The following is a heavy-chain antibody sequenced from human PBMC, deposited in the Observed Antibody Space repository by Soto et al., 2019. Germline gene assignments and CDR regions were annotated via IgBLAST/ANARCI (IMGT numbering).Heavy chain of an antibody. J-gene: IGHJ6*02. D-gene: IGHD2-8*01. CDR2: ISGYNGDT. CDR1: GYTFSRYG. V-gene: IGHV1-18*01. Sequence: ASVKVSCKASGYTFSRYGISWVRQAPGQGLEWMGWISGYNGDTKYAQRVQGRVTMTIDTSTYTAYMELRSLTSDDTAIYYCAKNGQPPYYYYGMDVWG. CDR3: AKNGQPPYYYYGMDV.